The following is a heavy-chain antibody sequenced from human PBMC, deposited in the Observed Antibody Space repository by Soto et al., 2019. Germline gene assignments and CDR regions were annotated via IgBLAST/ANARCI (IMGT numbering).Heavy chain of an antibody. V-gene: IGHV4-59*01. CDR2: VYYSGST. CDR1: GGYFRGYD. Sequence: FETLSLTCAVYGGYFRGYDWSWIRQPPGKGLEWIGYVYYSGSTNYNPSLKSRVTISVDTSKKQFSLKLSSVTAADTAVYYCASYNFGVFFDYWGQGTLVTVSS. D-gene: IGHD3-3*01. CDR3: ASYNFGVFFDY. J-gene: IGHJ4*02.